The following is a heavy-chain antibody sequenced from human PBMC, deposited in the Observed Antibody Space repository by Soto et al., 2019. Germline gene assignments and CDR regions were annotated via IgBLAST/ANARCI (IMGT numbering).Heavy chain of an antibody. CDR3: AREFFSSSWYKVANGMDV. D-gene: IGHD6-13*01. CDR2: INAGNGNT. Sequence: ASVKVSCKASGYTFTSYAMHWVLQAPGQRLEWMGWINAGNGNTKYSQKFQGRVTITRDTSASTAYMELSSLRSEDTAVYYCAREFFSSSWYKVANGMDVWGQGTTVTVSS. CDR1: GYTFTSYA. J-gene: IGHJ6*02. V-gene: IGHV1-3*01.